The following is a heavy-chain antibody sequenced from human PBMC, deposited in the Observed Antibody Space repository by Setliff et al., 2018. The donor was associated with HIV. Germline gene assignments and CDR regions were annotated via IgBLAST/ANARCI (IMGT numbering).Heavy chain of an antibody. V-gene: IGHV3-74*01. J-gene: IGHJ4*02. Sequence: PGGSLRLSCAASGFTFSSYWMHWVRQVPGKGLVWVSRIDTDGSITSYADSVKGRFTISRDNAKSTLYLQMNNLRAEDTALYYCATDVAGKYDYWGQGTLVTVSS. D-gene: IGHD2-15*01. CDR1: GFTFSSYW. CDR3: ATDVAGKYDY. CDR2: IDTDGSIT.